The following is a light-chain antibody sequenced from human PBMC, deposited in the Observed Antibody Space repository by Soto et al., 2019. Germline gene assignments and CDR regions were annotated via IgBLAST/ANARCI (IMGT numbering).Light chain of an antibody. Sequence: QSVRAQPASVSGSPGQSITMSCTGTSSDTGTYNFVSWYQVHPGRAPKLIIHDVGDRPSGVSNRFSGSKSGNTASLTISGLQPEDEADYYCSSYRSTTTVFGTGTKVTVL. CDR2: DVG. CDR1: SSDTGTYNF. J-gene: IGLJ1*01. V-gene: IGLV2-14*01. CDR3: SSYRSTTTV.